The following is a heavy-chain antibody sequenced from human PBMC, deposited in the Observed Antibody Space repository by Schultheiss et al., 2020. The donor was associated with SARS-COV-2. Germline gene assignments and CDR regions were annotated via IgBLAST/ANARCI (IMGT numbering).Heavy chain of an antibody. J-gene: IGHJ4*02. V-gene: IGHV4-61*01. CDR2: ISYSGSA. D-gene: IGHD1-26*01. CDR1: GGSVSSGRYY. CDR3: ARQSDGSEGGFDF. Sequence: SETLSLTCTVSGGSVSSGRYYWSWVRQPPGKGLEWIGYISYSGSAKYNPSLKSRVSISADTSKNQFSLKLTSVTDADTAVYYCARQSDGSEGGFDFWGQGTLVTVSS.